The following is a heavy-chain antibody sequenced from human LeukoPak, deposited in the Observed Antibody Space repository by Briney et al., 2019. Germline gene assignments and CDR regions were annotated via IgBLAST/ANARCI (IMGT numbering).Heavy chain of an antibody. D-gene: IGHD4-17*01. Sequence: GGSLRLSCAASGFTFSSYEMNWVRQAPGKGLEWVSYISSGGTTIYYADSVKGRFPISRDNAKNSLYLQMNSLRAEDTAMYYCARDGGYNYGSLDHWGQGTQVTVSS. V-gene: IGHV3-48*03. J-gene: IGHJ4*02. CDR2: ISSGGTTI. CDR3: ARDGGYNYGSLDH. CDR1: GFTFSSYE.